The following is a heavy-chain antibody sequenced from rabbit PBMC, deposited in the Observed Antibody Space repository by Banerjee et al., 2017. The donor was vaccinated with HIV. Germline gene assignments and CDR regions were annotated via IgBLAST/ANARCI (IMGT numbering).Heavy chain of an antibody. CDR2: INTSTGNT. J-gene: IGHJ6*01. CDR1: GFSFSNKYV. Sequence: QEQLEESGGDLVKPEGSLTLTCTASGFSFSNKYVMCWVRQAPGKGLEWIACINTSTGNTVYANWAKGRFTISKTSSTTVTLQMTSLTAADTASYFCARDERYGGTSFSGMDLWGQGTLVTVS. CDR3: ARDERYGGTSFSGMDL. D-gene: IGHD2-1*01. V-gene: IGHV1S45*01.